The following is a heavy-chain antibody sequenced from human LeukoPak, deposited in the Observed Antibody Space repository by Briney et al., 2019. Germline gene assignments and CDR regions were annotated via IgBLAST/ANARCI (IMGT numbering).Heavy chain of an antibody. Sequence: SETLSLTCTVSGGSISSGGYYWSWIRQHPGKGLEWIGYIYYSGSTYYNPSLKSRVTISVDTSKNQFSLKLSSVTAADTAVYYCASIFGNYAFARYYFDYWGQGTLVTASS. CDR2: IYYSGST. D-gene: IGHD4-11*01. CDR1: GGSISSGGYY. V-gene: IGHV4-31*03. J-gene: IGHJ4*02. CDR3: ASIFGNYAFARYYFDY.